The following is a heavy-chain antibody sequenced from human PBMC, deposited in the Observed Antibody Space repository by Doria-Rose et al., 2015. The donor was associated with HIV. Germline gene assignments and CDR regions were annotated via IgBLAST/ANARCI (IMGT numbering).Heavy chain of an antibody. CDR2: IFSDDER. J-gene: IGHJ4*02. CDR1: GVSLSSPGMG. Sequence: QITLKECGPVLVKPTGTLTLTCTVSGVSLSSPGMGVSWIRQPPGKALEWLANIFSDDERSYTTSLKSRLTISRGTSKSQVVLTMTDMDPVDTATYYCARIKSSRWYHKYYFDFWGQGTLVIVSA. D-gene: IGHD6-13*01. CDR3: ARIKSSRWYHKYYFDF. V-gene: IGHV2-26*01.